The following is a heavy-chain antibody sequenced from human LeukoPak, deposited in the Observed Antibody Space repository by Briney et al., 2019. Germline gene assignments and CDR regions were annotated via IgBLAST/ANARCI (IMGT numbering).Heavy chain of an antibody. J-gene: IGHJ5*02. Sequence: ASVKVSCKASGCTFTGYYMHWVRQAPGQGLEWMGWINPNSGGTNYAQKFQGRVTMTRDTSISTAYMELSRLRSDDTAVYYCARAPMVRGVIWFDPWGQGTLVTVSS. CDR2: INPNSGGT. CDR3: ARAPMVRGVIWFDP. D-gene: IGHD3-10*01. CDR1: GCTFTGYY. V-gene: IGHV1-2*02.